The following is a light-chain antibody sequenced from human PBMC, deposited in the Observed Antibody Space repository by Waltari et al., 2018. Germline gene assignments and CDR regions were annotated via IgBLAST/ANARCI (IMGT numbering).Light chain of an antibody. CDR3: SAFTTSSTYV. V-gene: IGLV2-14*03. CDR1: SSDIGAYNF. CDR2: DVS. Sequence: QSALTQPASVSGSLGQSISVSCTGTSSDIGAYNFVSWYQQHPGTAPKLIISDVSKRPSGVSNRFSGSKSGDTASLTIPGLQAEDEAEYYCSAFTTSSTYVFGTGTKVTVL. J-gene: IGLJ1*01.